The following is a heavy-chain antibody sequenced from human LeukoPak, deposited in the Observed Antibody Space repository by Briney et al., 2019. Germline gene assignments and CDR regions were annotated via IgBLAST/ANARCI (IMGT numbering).Heavy chain of an antibody. D-gene: IGHD3-22*01. CDR3: ARGGEGVVVITNYFDY. V-gene: IGHV4-34*01. Sequence: PSETLSLTCAVYGGSFSGYYWSWIRQPPGKGLEWTGEINHSGSTNYNPSLKSRVTISVDTSKNQFSLKLSSVTAADTAVYYCARGGEGVVVITNYFDYWGQGTLVTVSS. CDR2: INHSGST. CDR1: GGSFSGYY. J-gene: IGHJ4*02.